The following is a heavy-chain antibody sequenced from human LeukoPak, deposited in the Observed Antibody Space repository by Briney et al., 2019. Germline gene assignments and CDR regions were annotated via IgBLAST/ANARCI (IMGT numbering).Heavy chain of an antibody. Sequence: ESGPTLVKPTQTLTLTCTFSGFSLSTSGVGVGWIRQPPGKALEWLALIYWDDDKRYSPSLKSRLTITKDTSKNQVVLTMTNMDPVDTATYYCAHTRANYDFWSGYSNFDCWGQGTLVTVSS. J-gene: IGHJ4*02. V-gene: IGHV2-5*02. CDR1: GFSLSTSGVG. CDR2: IYWDDDK. CDR3: AHTRANYDFWSGYSNFDC. D-gene: IGHD3-3*01.